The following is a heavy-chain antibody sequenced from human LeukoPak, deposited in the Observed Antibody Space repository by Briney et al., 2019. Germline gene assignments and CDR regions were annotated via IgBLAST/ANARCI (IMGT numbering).Heavy chain of an antibody. Sequence: GGSLRLSCAASGFTFSTYGMHWVRQAPGKGLEWVAVIWYDGSNKYYADSVKGRFTISRDNSKNTLYLQMNSLRAEDTAVYYCARERVVTAPGFDPWGQGTLVTVSS. J-gene: IGHJ5*02. CDR1: GFTFSTYG. V-gene: IGHV3-33*08. CDR3: ARERVVTAPGFDP. D-gene: IGHD2-21*02. CDR2: IWYDGSNK.